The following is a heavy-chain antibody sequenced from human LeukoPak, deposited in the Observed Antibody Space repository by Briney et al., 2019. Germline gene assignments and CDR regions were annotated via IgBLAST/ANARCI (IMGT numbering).Heavy chain of an antibody. CDR2: MNPNSGNT. V-gene: IGHV1-8*01. Sequence: GASVKVSCKGSGYTFTSYDINWVRQATGQGLEWMGWMNPNSGNTGYAQKFQGRVTMTTDTSTSTAYMELRSLRSDDTAVYYCARGSDYCTNGVCYHGYMDVWGKGTTVTVSS. CDR3: ARGSDYCTNGVCYHGYMDV. D-gene: IGHD2-8*01. J-gene: IGHJ6*03. CDR1: GYTFTSYD.